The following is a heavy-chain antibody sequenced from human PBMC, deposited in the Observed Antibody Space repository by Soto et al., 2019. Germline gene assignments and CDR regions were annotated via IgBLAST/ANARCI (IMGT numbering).Heavy chain of an antibody. CDR2: IIPIFGTA. V-gene: IGHV1-69*06. Sequence: GASVKVSCKASGGTFSSYAISWVRQAPGQGLEWMGGIIPIFGTANYAQKFQGRVTITADKSTSTAYMELSSLRSEDTAVYYCASGKDTATFDPWGQGTLVTVSS. CDR3: ASGKDTATFDP. D-gene: IGHD5-18*01. J-gene: IGHJ5*02. CDR1: GGTFSSYA.